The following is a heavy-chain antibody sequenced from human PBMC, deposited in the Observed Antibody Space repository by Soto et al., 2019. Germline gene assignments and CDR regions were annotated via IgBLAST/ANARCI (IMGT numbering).Heavy chain of an antibody. CDR3: TRDLSIMGNWFEP. D-gene: IGHD2-2*01. CDR1: GYTFTRYG. CDR2: SRPYNGNT. V-gene: IGHV1-18*01. Sequence: QIHLVQSGGEVKKPGASVKVSCKASGYTFTRYGIIWVRQAPGQGLEWMRWSRPYNGNTNYAQNFQGRVTLTTNTPSSTAYMELSNLRSDDTAVYYCTRDLSIMGNWFEPWGQGTLVTVSS. J-gene: IGHJ5*02.